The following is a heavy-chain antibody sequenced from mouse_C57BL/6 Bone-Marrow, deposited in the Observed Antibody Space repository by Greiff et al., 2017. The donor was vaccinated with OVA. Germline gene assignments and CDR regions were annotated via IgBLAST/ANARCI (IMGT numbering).Heavy chain of an antibody. V-gene: IGHV5-4*01. J-gene: IGHJ4*01. D-gene: IGHD3-1*01. CDR2: ISDGGSYT. Sequence: EVKLQESGGGLVKPGGSLKLSCAASGFTFSSYAMSWVRQTPEKRLEWVATISDGGSYTYYPDNVKGRFTISRDNAKNNLYLQMSHLKSEDTAMYYCARETRASIDYWGQRTSGTVSS. CDR1: GFTFSSYA. CDR3: ARETRASIDY.